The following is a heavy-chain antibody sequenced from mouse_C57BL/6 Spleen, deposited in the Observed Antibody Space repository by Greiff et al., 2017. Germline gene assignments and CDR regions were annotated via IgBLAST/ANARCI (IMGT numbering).Heavy chain of an antibody. Sequence: LVESGAALVQPGASVKISCKASGYAFSSYWMNWVKQRPGQGLEWIGQLYPGDGDTNYNAKFKGQATLTADKSSCTGYMRLSSLTSEDAAVYFWARGNHWYFEVWGTGTTGTVSS. D-gene: IGHD2-1*01. CDR2: LYPGDGDT. CDR3: ARGNHWYFEV. J-gene: IGHJ1*03. CDR1: GYAFSSYW. V-gene: IGHV1-80*01.